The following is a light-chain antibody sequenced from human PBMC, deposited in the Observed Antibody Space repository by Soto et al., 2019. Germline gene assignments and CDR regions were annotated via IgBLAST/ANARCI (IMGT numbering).Light chain of an antibody. Sequence: EIVLTQSPGTLSLAPGERATLSCRASQSVSSSYLAGYQQKPGQAPRLLIYGASSRATGIPDRFSGSGSGTDFTLTISRLEPEDFAVYYCQQYGSSHLTFGGGTKVDIK. CDR2: GAS. CDR1: QSVSSSY. V-gene: IGKV3-20*01. CDR3: QQYGSSHLT. J-gene: IGKJ4*01.